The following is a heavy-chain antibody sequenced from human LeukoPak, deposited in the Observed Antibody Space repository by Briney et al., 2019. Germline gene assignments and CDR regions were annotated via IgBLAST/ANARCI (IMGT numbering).Heavy chain of an antibody. CDR2: IHYSGSA. V-gene: IGHV4-59*08. CDR1: GASISGYF. J-gene: IGHJ4*02. Sequence: SETLSLTCTVSGASISGYFWSWIRQPPGKGPEWIGFIHYSGSANYNPSLESRLTTSADTSKNQFSLELSSVVAADTAVYYCARHSDGGAKLRLDYWGRGTLVTVSS. CDR3: ARHSDGGAKLRLDY. D-gene: IGHD2-8*02.